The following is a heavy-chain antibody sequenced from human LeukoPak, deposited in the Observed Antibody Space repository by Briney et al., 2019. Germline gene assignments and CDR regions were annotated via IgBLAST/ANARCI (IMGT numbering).Heavy chain of an antibody. CDR3: WRDLGPYTGSYYSYYRYMDV. D-gene: IGHD1-26*01. J-gene: IGHJ4*02. CDR1: GYNFFTSG. Sequence: GSAMVPSKAYGYNFFTSGIGCWRQAPGQGREWLVWIIGYNGNTKSAPKLQGRVTMTSNTSTDKAYLELGNMIGDDTTVYYCWRDLGPYTGSYYSYYRYMDVWGQGTLVTVSS. V-gene: IGHV1-18*01. CDR2: IIGYNGNT.